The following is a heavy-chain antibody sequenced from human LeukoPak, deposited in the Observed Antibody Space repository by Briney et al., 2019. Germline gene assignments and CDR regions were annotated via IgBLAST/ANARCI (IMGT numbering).Heavy chain of an antibody. J-gene: IGHJ4*02. CDR1: GGSISSGGYY. CDR3: ASHKYSSSWGYFDY. Sequence: PSETLSLTCTVSGGSISSGGYYWSWIRQHPGKGLEWIGYIYYSGSTNYNPSLKSRVTISVDTSKNQFSLKLSSVTAADTAVYYCASHKYSSSWGYFDYWGQGTLVTVSS. V-gene: IGHV4-61*08. D-gene: IGHD6-13*01. CDR2: IYYSGST.